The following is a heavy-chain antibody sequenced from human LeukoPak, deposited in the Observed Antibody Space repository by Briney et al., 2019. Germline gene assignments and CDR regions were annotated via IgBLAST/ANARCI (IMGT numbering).Heavy chain of an antibody. J-gene: IGHJ6*02. CDR2: INPNSGGT. CDR1: GYTFTGYY. D-gene: IGHD3-10*01. Sequence: ASVKVSCKASGYTFTGYYMHWVRQAPGQGLGWMGRINPNSGGTNYAQKFQGRVTMTEDTSTDTAYMELSSLRSEDTAVYYCATDDVTMVRGVITYYYYGMDVWGQGTTVTVSS. CDR3: ATDDVTMVRGVITYYYYGMDV. V-gene: IGHV1-2*06.